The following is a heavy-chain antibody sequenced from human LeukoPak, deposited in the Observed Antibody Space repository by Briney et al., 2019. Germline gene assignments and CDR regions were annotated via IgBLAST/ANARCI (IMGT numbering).Heavy chain of an antibody. CDR1: GFTFSGST. V-gene: IGHV3-73*01. J-gene: IGHJ3*02. CDR3: VGPIVGATFGADAFDI. Sequence: PGGSLRLSCAASGFTFSGSTMHWVRQASGKGLEWVGRIRSKANSYATVYTASVKGRFTISRDDSKNTAYLQMNSLKTEDTAVYYCVGPIVGATFGADAFDIWGQGTMVTVSS. D-gene: IGHD1-26*01. CDR2: IRSKANSYAT.